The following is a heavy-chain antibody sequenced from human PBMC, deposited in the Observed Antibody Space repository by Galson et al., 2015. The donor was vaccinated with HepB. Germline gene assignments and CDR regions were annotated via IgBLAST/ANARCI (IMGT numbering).Heavy chain of an antibody. V-gene: IGHV3-48*01. CDR2: ISSSSSTI. CDR3: AKDSGYLRYFVWTSSSLIAFDI. Sequence: SLRLSCAASGFTFSSYSMNWVRQAPGKGLEWVSCISSSSSTIYYADSVKGRFTTSRDNAKNSLYLQMISLRAEDTAVYYCAKDSGYLRYFVWTSSSLIAFDIWGQGTMVTVSS. CDR1: GFTFSSYS. J-gene: IGHJ3*02. D-gene: IGHD3-9*01.